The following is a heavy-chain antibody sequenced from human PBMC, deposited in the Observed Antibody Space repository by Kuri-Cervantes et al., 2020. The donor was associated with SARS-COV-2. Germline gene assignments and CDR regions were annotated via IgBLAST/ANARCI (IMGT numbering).Heavy chain of an antibody. D-gene: IGHD5-18*01. V-gene: IGHV2-70*04. CDR3: HGSGYAGFDY. CDR2: IDWDDDK. J-gene: IGHJ4*02. CDR1: GFSLSTSGVG. Sequence: SGPTLVKPTQTLTLTCTFSGFSLSTSGVGVSWIRQPPGKALEWLARIDWDDDKFYSTSLKTRLTISKDTSKNQVVLTMTNMDPVDTATYYCHGSGYAGFDYWGQGTLVTVSS.